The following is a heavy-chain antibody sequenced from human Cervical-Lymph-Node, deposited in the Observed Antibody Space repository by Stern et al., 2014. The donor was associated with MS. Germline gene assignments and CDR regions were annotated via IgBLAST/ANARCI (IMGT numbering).Heavy chain of an antibody. CDR2: IYPGYADP. J-gene: IGHJ4*02. V-gene: IGHV5-51*03. CDR1: GYDFPDQW. CDR3: ARRAYVWGSYRDYFDF. Sequence: EVQLVESGAEVKKPGESLKISCKASGYDFPDQWIGWVRQMPGKGLEWLGIIYPGYADPRYSPSFQGQVTISADGSTSTAYLQWSSLKASDTAMYYCARRAYVWGSYRDYFDFWGQGTLVTVSS. D-gene: IGHD3-16*02.